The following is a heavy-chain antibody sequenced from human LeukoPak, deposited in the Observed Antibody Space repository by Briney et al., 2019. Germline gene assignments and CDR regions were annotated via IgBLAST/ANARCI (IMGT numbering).Heavy chain of an antibody. J-gene: IGHJ4*02. CDR3: AREFLRTNYFDY. Sequence: GGSLRLSCAASGFTFSSYGLHWVRQAPGKGLEWVAVIWYDGSNKYYADSVKGRFTISRDNSKNTLYLQMNSLRAEDTAVYYCAREFLRTNYFDYWGQGTLVTVSS. V-gene: IGHV3-33*01. CDR1: GFTFSSYG. CDR2: IWYDGSNK. D-gene: IGHD1/OR15-1a*01.